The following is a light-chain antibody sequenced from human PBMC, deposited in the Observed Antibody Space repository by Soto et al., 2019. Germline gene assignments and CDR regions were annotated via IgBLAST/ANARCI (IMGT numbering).Light chain of an antibody. CDR2: GGS. J-gene: IGKJ1*01. CDR3: QQYSSSRT. CDR1: QTVRNNY. V-gene: IGKV3-20*01. Sequence: EVVLTQSPGTLSFSPGERATLSCRASQTVRNNYLAWYQQKPGQAPRLLIYGGSSRATGIPVRFSGSGSETDFTLTITRLEPEDFAVYYCQQYSSSRTFGQGTKVDIK.